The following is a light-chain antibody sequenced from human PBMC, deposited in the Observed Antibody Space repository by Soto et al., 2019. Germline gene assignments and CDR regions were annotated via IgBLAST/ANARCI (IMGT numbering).Light chain of an antibody. CDR3: SSCTSSSTFV. CDR1: SSDVGGYNC. V-gene: IGLV2-14*01. J-gene: IGLJ1*01. CDR2: DVS. Sequence: QSALTQPASVSGSPGQSITISCTGTSSDVGGYNCVSWYQQHPGRAPKLMINDVSNRPSGVSNRFSGSKSGNTASLTISGLQAEDEADYYCSSCTSSSTFVFGNGTKLTVL.